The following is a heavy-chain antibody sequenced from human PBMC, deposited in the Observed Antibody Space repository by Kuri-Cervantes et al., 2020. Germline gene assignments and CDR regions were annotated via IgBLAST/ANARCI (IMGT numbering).Heavy chain of an antibody. CDR3: ARVTGGVRKLDY. V-gene: IGHV3-30*02. D-gene: IGHD3-16*01. CDR2: IRYDGSNK. CDR1: GFTFSSYG. Sequence: GESLKISCAASGFTFSSYGMHWVRQAPGKGLEWVAFIRYDGSNKYYADSVKGRFTISRDNAKNTLYLQMNSLRAEDTAVYYCARVTGGVRKLDYWGQGTLVTVSS. J-gene: IGHJ4*02.